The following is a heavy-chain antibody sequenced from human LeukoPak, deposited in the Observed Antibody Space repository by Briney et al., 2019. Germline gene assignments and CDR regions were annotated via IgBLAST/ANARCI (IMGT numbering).Heavy chain of an antibody. J-gene: IGHJ4*02. V-gene: IGHV3-23*01. CDR2: ISGSGGTT. CDR1: GFTVSINY. Sequence: GGSLRLSCAASGFTVSINYMTWVRQAPGKGLEWVSGISGSGGTTYYAESVKGRFTISRDNSKNTLYLQMNSLRAEDTAVYYCARGGDYGGSDYWGQGTLVTVSS. D-gene: IGHD4-23*01. CDR3: ARGGDYGGSDY.